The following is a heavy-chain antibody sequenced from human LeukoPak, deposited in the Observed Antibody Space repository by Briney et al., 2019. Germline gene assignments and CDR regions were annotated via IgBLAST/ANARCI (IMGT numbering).Heavy chain of an antibody. CDR1: GYSISRGYF. J-gene: IGHJ3*02. CDR3: ATAGIAAAPDAFDI. V-gene: IGHV4-38-2*02. D-gene: IGHD6-13*01. Sequence: PSETLSLTCTVSGYSISRGYFWGWIRQPPGRGLEWIGNIYHSGSTYYSPSLKSRVTISVDTSKNQFSLKLSSVTAADTAVYYCATAGIAAAPDAFDIWGQGTMVTVSS. CDR2: IYHSGST.